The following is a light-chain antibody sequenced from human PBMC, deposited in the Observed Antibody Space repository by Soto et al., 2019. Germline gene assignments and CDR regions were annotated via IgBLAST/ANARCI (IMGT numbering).Light chain of an antibody. Sequence: QSALTQPPSASGSPGPSAALSCTGTSSDVGGYSYVSWYQQHPGKAPKLMIYEVNKRPSGVPDRFSGSKSGNTASLTVSGLQAEDEADYYCSSYAGSSNVFGTGTKVTV. CDR2: EVN. CDR3: SSYAGSSNV. CDR1: SSDVGGYSY. V-gene: IGLV2-8*01. J-gene: IGLJ1*01.